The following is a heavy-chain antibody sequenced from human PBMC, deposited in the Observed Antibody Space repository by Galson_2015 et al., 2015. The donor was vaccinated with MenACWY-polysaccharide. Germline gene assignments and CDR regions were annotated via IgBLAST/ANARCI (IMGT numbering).Heavy chain of an antibody. Sequence: SLRLSCAVSGFTVSSHYMTWVRQAPGKGLEWVSVIHNTGNTYYADSVKGRFTISRDNSKNTLYFQMNSLRAGDTAVYYCASLTIAWGQGTLVTVSS. CDR3: ASLTIA. CDR2: IHNTGNT. D-gene: IGHD3-10*01. J-gene: IGHJ4*02. V-gene: IGHV3-53*01. CDR1: GFTVSSHY.